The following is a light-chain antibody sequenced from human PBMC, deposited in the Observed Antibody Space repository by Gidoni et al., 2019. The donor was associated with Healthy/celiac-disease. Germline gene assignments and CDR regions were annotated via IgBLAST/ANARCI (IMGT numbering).Light chain of an antibody. J-gene: IGKJ1*01. V-gene: IGKV1-17*01. CDR1: QGIRNE. CDR3: LQHNSYPLT. CDR2: AAS. Sequence: DIQMTQSPSSLSASLGDRVTMTCRASQGIRNELGWYQQKPGKAPKRLIYAASSLQSGVPSRFSGSGSGTEFTLTISSLQPEDFATYYCLQHNSYPLTFGQXTKVEIK.